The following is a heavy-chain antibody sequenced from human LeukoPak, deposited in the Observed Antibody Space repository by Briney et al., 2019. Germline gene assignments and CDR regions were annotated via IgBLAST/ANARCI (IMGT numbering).Heavy chain of an antibody. CDR3: ASRRDGYNYYFDY. CDR2: IYHSGST. Sequence: TSETLSLTCAVYGVSFNSYCWTWIRQSPGKGLEWIGYIYHSGSTYYNPSLKSRVTISVDRSKNQFSLKLSSVTAADTAVYYCASRRDGYNYYFDYWGQGTLVTVSS. V-gene: IGHV4-34*01. J-gene: IGHJ4*02. D-gene: IGHD5-24*01. CDR1: GVSFNSYC.